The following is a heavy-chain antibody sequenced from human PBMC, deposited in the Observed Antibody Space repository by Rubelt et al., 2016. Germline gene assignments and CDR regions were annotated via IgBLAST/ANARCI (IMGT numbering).Heavy chain of an antibody. J-gene: IGHJ3*02. CDR2: IIPIFGTA. CDR3: ARDLVGVVITTHDAFDI. D-gene: IGHD3-22*01. V-gene: IGHV1-69*06. CDR1: GGTFSSYA. Sequence: QVQLVQSGAEVKKPGSSVKVSCKASGGTFSSYAISWVRQAPGQGLEWMGGIIPIFGTANYAQKFQGRVTITADKSTSTAYIELSSLRSEDTAVYYCARDLVGVVITTHDAFDIWGQGTMVTVSP.